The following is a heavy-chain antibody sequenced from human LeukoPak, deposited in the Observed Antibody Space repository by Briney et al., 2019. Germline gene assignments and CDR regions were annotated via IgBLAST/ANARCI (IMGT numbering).Heavy chain of an antibody. CDR1: GGSFSAYY. CDR2: INHSGST. Sequence: SETLSLTCAVYGGSFSAYYWSWIRQPPGKGLEGIGEINHSGSTNYTPSLKSRVTISVDTSKNQFSLKLSSVTAADTAVYYCARGGTMIAGYYYMDVWGKGTTVTVSS. CDR3: ARGGTMIAGYYYMDV. D-gene: IGHD3-22*01. J-gene: IGHJ6*03. V-gene: IGHV4-34*01.